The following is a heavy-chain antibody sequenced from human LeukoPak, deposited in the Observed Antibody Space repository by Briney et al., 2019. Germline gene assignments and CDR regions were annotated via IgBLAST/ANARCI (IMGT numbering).Heavy chain of an antibody. CDR3: ARERQVFSSSWPTFFDY. J-gene: IGHJ4*02. CDR2: IYYSGST. V-gene: IGHV4-59*01. Sequence: PSETLSLTCTVSGGSISSYYWSWIRQPPGKGLEWIGYIYYSGSTNYNPSLKSRVTISVDTSKNQFSLKLSSVTAADTAVYYCARERQVFSSSWPTFFDYWGQGTLVTVSS. D-gene: IGHD6-13*01. CDR1: GGSISSYY.